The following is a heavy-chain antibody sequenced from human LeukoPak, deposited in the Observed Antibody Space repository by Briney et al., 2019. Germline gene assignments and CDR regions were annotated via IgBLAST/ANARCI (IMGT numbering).Heavy chain of an antibody. Sequence: ASVKVSCKASGYTFTGYYMHWVRQAPGQGLEWMGWINPNSGGTNYAQKFQGRVTMTRDTSISTAYMELSRLRSDDTAVYYCARADILTGYYHDAFDIWGQGTMVTVSS. CDR2: INPNSGGT. CDR3: ARADILTGYYHDAFDI. D-gene: IGHD3-9*01. J-gene: IGHJ3*02. CDR1: GYTFTGYY. V-gene: IGHV1-2*02.